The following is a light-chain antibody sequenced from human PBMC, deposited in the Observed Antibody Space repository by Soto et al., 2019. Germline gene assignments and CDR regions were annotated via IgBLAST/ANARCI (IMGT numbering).Light chain of an antibody. CDR1: QSVSSSY. Sequence: EIVLTQSPGTLSLSPGERATLSCRASQSVSSSYLAWYQQKPGQAPRLLIYGASSRATGIPDRFSGSGSGTDFTITISRLEPEDFAVYYCQKYGSSRTFGQGTKVDIK. J-gene: IGKJ1*01. V-gene: IGKV3-20*01. CDR3: QKYGSSRT. CDR2: GAS.